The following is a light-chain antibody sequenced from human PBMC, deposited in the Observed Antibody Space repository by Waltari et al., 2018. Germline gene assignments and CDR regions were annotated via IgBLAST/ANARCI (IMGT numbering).Light chain of an antibody. CDR1: SLKSGSNT. Sequence: QSVLTQPPSASGTPVRRVTISCSASSLKSGSNTVSCYQHLPGTAPKLLFYLNNRRPSGVPDRFSGSTSGTSASLAISGLQSEDEALYYCATWDDGLSGVVFGGGTKVTVL. J-gene: IGLJ3*02. CDR2: LNN. V-gene: IGLV1-44*01. CDR3: ATWDDGLSGVV.